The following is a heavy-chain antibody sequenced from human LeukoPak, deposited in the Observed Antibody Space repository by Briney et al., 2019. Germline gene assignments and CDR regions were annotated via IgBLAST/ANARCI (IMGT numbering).Heavy chain of an antibody. J-gene: IGHJ4*02. D-gene: IGHD5-24*01. CDR2: MEEDGSDK. CDR1: GFTFSSYW. Sequence: GGSLRLSCAASGFTFSSYWMSWVRQAPGKGLEWVANMEEDGSDKYYVDSVKGRFTTSRDNAKNSLYLQMNSLRAEDTAVYYCARMRDGYMGRYYFDYWGQGTLVTVSS. V-gene: IGHV3-7*04. CDR3: ARMRDGYMGRYYFDY.